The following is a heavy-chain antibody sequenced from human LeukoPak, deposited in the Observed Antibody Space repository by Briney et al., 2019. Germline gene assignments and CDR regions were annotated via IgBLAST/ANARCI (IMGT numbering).Heavy chain of an antibody. J-gene: IGHJ4*02. CDR2: IYYSGST. D-gene: IGHD3-10*01. CDR3: ARTAKYYYGSGSFGFDY. CDR1: GGSISSYY. V-gene: IGHV4-59*12. Sequence: SETLSLTCTVSGGSISSYYWSWIRQLPGKGLEWIGYIYYSGSTNYNPSLKSRVTISVDTSKNQFSLKLSSVTAADTAVYYCARTAKYYYGSGSFGFDYWGQGTLVTVSS.